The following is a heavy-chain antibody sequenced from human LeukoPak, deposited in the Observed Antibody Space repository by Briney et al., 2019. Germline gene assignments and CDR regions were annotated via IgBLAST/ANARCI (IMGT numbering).Heavy chain of an antibody. V-gene: IGHV1-18*01. CDR3: ARGVTMVRGIYDY. D-gene: IGHD3-10*01. Sequence: ASVKVSCKASGYTFTSYGISWVRQAPGQGLEWMGWISAYNGNTNYAQKLQGRVTTDTSTSTAYMELRSLRSDDTAVYYCARGVTMVRGIYDYWGQGTLVTVSS. CDR2: ISAYNGNT. J-gene: IGHJ4*02. CDR1: GYTFTSYG.